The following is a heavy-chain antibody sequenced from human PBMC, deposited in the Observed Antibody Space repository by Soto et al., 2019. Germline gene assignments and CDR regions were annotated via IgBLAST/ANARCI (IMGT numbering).Heavy chain of an antibody. CDR1: GASISESGYS. D-gene: IGHD2-8*01. CDR2: ILQKGGT. Sequence: SETLSLTCTVSGASISESGYSWSWIRQPPGKRLEWIGHILQKGGTDYTPSLKSRASISIDKSKNQFSLRLSAMTAADTAVYYCARGAILYTINQYWGQGTLVTVSS. CDR3: ARGAILYTINQY. V-gene: IGHV4-30-2*01. J-gene: IGHJ4*02.